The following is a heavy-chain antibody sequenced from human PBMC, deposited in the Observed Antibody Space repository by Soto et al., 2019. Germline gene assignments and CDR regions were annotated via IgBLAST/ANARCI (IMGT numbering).Heavy chain of an antibody. J-gene: IGHJ4*02. CDR2: MYTDGSST. CDR1: GFSFSSFW. Sequence: EVQLVESGGGLVQPGGSLRLSCAASGFSFSSFWMHWVRQAPGKGLVWVSRMYTDGSSTSYADSVKGRFTISRDNAKNTLYLQMNSLRAEDTAVYYCARGHQGGATLEVDYWGQGTLVTVSS. CDR3: ARGHQGGATLEVDY. V-gene: IGHV3-74*01. D-gene: IGHD1-26*01.